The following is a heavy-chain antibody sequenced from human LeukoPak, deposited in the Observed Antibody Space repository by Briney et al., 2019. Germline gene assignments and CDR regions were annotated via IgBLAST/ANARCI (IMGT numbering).Heavy chain of an antibody. D-gene: IGHD3-10*01. CDR1: GGSISSYY. V-gene: IGHV4-4*07. Sequence: PSETLSPTCTVSGGSISSYYWSWIRQPAGKGLEWIGRIYTSGSTNYNPSLKSRVTMSVDTSKNQFSLKLSSVTAADTAVYYCARDQDYYGSGSYGPDHWGQGILVTVSS. CDR2: IYTSGST. CDR3: ARDQDYYGSGSYGPDH. J-gene: IGHJ5*02.